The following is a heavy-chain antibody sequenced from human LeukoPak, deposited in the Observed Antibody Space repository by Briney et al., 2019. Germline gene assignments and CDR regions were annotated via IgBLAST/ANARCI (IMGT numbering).Heavy chain of an antibody. V-gene: IGHV3-30*18. Sequence: GGSLRLSCAASGFTFSSYGMHWVRQAPGKGLEWGAVISYDGSNKYYADSVKGRFTISRDNSKNTLYLQMNSLRAEDTAVYYCAKDATMVRGARYYYYGMDVWGKGTTVTVSS. CDR1: GFTFSSYG. CDR3: AKDATMVRGARYYYYGMDV. CDR2: ISYDGSNK. D-gene: IGHD3-10*01. J-gene: IGHJ6*04.